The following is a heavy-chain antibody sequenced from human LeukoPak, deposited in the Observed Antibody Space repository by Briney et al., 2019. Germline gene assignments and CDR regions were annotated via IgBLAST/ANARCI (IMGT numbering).Heavy chain of an antibody. D-gene: IGHD3-22*01. CDR3: ARGYYYDTLLDY. CDR2: IKQDGSEK. V-gene: IGHV3-7*04. J-gene: IGHJ4*02. Sequence: GGSLRLSCAASVFTFSSYWMSWVRQAPGKGLEWVANIKQDGSEKYYVDSVKGRFTISRDNAKNSLYLQMNSLRAEDTAVYYCARGYYYDTLLDYWGQGTLVTVSS. CDR1: VFTFSSYW.